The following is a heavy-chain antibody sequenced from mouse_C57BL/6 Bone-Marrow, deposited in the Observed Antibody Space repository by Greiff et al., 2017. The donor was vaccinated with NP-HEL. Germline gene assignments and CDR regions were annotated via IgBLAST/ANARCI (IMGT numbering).Heavy chain of an antibody. CDR1: GFNIKDDY. CDR3: TTGVTTDAMDY. D-gene: IGHD2-2*01. CDR2: IDPENGDT. Sequence: VQLQQSGAELVRPGASVKLSCTASGFNIKDDYMHWVKQRPEQGLEWIGWIDPENGDTEYASKFQGKATITADTSSNTAYLQLSSLTSEDTAVYYCTTGVTTDAMDYWGQGTSVTVSS. V-gene: IGHV14-4*01. J-gene: IGHJ4*01.